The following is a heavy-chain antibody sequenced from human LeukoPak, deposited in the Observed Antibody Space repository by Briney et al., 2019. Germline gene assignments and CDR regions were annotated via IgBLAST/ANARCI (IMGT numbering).Heavy chain of an antibody. CDR2: IRSKANSFVK. CDR1: GLAFSGSA. CDR3: TTDRGGHFDY. J-gene: IGHJ4*02. V-gene: IGHV3-73*01. D-gene: IGHD3-16*01. Sequence: PGGSLRLSCAASGLAFSGSAIHWVRQASGKGLEWVGRIRSKANSFVKTYAASLEGRFTISRDDSSNTAYLQMNSLKTEDTAVYYCTTDRGGHFDYWGQGTLVTVSS.